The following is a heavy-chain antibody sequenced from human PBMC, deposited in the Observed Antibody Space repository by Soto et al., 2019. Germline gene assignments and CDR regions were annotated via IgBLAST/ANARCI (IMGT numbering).Heavy chain of an antibody. CDR3: AREVEVDYYYYGMYV. CDR2: ISAYNGNT. Sequence: GASVKVSCKASGYTFTSYGISWVRQAPGQGLEWMGWISAYNGNTNYAQKLQGRVTMTTDTSTSTAYMELRSLRSDDTAVYYCAREVEVDYYYYGMYVWGQGTTVPVSS. D-gene: IGHD2-15*01. V-gene: IGHV1-18*01. CDR1: GYTFTSYG. J-gene: IGHJ6*02.